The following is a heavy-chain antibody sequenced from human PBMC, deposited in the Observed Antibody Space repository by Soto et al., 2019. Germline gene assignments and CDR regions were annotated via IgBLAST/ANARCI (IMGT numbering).Heavy chain of an antibody. J-gene: IGHJ6*02. Sequence: EVQLVESGGGLVQPGGSLRLSCAASGFTFSTYSMNWVRQAPGKGLEWVSYISSRSNTIYYVDSVKGRFTISRDNAKNSLYLQMNSLRDEDTAVYYCARGGSSSDNGMDVWGQGTMVTVSS. CDR3: ARGGSSSDNGMDV. CDR2: ISSRSNTI. CDR1: GFTFSTYS. D-gene: IGHD6-6*01. V-gene: IGHV3-48*02.